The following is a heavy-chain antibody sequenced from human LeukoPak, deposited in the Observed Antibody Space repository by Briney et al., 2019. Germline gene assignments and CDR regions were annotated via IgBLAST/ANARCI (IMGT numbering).Heavy chain of an antibody. D-gene: IGHD2-15*01. CDR1: GFTFSSYS. V-gene: IGHV3-21*01. CDR2: ISSSSSYI. CDR3: ARVRCSGGSCQIDY. J-gene: IGHJ4*02. Sequence: GGSLRLSCAASGFTFSSYSMNWVRQAPGKGLEWVSSISSSSSYIYYADSVKGRFTISRDNAKNSLYLQMNSLRAEDTAVYYCARVRCSGGSCQIDYWGQGTLVTVSS.